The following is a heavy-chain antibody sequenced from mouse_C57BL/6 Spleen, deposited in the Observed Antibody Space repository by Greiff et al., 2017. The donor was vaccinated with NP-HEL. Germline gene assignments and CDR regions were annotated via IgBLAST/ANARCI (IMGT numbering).Heavy chain of an antibody. D-gene: IGHD1-1*02. CDR2: IDPSDSYT. CDR3: ARGGDYGLGNY. Sequence: VKLQQPGAELVMPGASVKLSCKASGYTFTSYWMHWVKQRPGQGLEWIGEIDPSDSYTNYNQKFKGKSTLTVDKSSSTAYMQLSSLTSEDSAVYYCARGGDYGLGNYWGQGTTLTVSS. V-gene: IGHV1-69*01. CDR1: GYTFTSYW. J-gene: IGHJ2*01.